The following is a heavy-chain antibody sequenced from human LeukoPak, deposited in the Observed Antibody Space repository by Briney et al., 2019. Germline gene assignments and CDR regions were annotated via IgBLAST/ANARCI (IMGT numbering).Heavy chain of an antibody. CDR3: ARGLSDSSGYYPNWFDP. V-gene: IGHV4-59*01. CDR2: ICYSGST. J-gene: IGHJ5*02. D-gene: IGHD3-22*01. CDR1: GGSISSYY. Sequence: PSETLSLTCTVSGGSISSYYWSWIRQPPGKGLEWIGYICYSGSTNYNPSLKSRVTISVDTSKNQFSLKLSSVTAADTAVYYCARGLSDSSGYYPNWFDPWGQGTLVTVSS.